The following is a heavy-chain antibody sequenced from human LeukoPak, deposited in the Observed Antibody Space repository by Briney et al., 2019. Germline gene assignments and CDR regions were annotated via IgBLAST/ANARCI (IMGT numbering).Heavy chain of an antibody. D-gene: IGHD3-16*01. Sequence: PGGSLRVSCAASGFIFSTYGMYWVRQAPGKGLEWVAFIRHDGSIKNYADSVKGRSTISRDNSKNTLYLQMSSLRAEDTAVYYCAKDSLADIDYWGQGTLVTVSS. CDR3: AKDSLADIDY. CDR1: GFIFSTYG. CDR2: IRHDGSIK. J-gene: IGHJ4*02. V-gene: IGHV3-30*02.